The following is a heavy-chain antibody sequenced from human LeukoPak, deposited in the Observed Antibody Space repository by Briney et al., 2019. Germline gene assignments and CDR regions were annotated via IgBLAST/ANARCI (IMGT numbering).Heavy chain of an antibody. J-gene: IGHJ4*02. D-gene: IGHD3-22*01. CDR1: GFTFSSYA. CDR2: ISGSGGNT. V-gene: IGHV3-23*01. Sequence: PGGSLRPSCAASGFTFSSYAMSWVSQAPGKGLEWISAISGSGGNTYYADSVKGRFTISRDNSKNTLYLQMNSLRAEDTAVYYCATPPISYYDSSGDIRPLDYWGQGTLVTASS. CDR3: ATPPISYYDSSGDIRPLDY.